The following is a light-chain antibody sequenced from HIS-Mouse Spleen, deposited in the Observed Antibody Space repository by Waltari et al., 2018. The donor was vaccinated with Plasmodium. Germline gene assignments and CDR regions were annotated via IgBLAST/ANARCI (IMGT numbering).Light chain of an antibody. J-gene: IGLJ3*02. Sequence: QSALTQPASVSGSPGQSITISCTAPSSDVGSYNLVSWYQQHPGKAPKLMIYEGSKRPSGVSNRFSGSKSGNTASLTISGLQAEDEADYYCCSYAGSSTFVFGGGTKLTVL. V-gene: IGLV2-23*03. CDR1: SSDVGSYNL. CDR3: CSYAGSSTFV. CDR2: EGS.